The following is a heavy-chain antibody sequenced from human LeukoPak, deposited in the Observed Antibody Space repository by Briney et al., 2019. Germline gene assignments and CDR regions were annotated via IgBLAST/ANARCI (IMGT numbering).Heavy chain of an antibody. CDR3: VRDNSLNYYYDSSDGYDY. D-gene: IGHD3-22*01. J-gene: IGHJ4*02. V-gene: IGHV1-69*06. CDR2: IIPIFGTA. CDR1: GGTFSSYA. Sequence: ASVKVSCKASGGTFSSYAISWVRQAPGQGLEWMGGIIPIFGTANYAQKFQGRVTITADKSTSTAYMELSSLRSEDTAVYYCVRDNSLNYYYDSSDGYDYWGQGTLVTVSS.